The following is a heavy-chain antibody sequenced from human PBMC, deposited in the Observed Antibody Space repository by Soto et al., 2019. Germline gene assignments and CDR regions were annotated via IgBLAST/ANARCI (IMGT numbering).Heavy chain of an antibody. V-gene: IGHV3-23*01. J-gene: IGHJ6*04. CDR2: ISGSGGST. CDR1: GFTFSSYA. D-gene: IGHD3-3*01. CDR3: AKDQNHDFWSGYSPDGMDV. Sequence: GGSLRLSCAASGFTFSSYAMSWVRQAPGKGLEWVSAISGSGGSTYYADSVKGRFTISRDNSKNTLYLQMNSLRAEDTAVYYCAKDQNHDFWSGYSPDGMDVWGKGTTVTVSS.